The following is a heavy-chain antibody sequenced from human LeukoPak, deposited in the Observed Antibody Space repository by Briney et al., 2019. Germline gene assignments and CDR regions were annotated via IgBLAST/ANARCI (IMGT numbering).Heavy chain of an antibody. CDR3: ARHTVSGWSRPSSHFDY. V-gene: IGHV4-39*01. CDR2: IYYSGNT. J-gene: IGHJ4*02. D-gene: IGHD6-19*01. Sequence: SETLSLTCTVSGGSISNDNYYWGWIRQPPGKGLEWIGSIYYSGNTYYNPSLKSRVTISVDTSKNQFSLKLSSVTAADTAVYYCARHTVSGWSRPSSHFDYWGQGTLVTVSS. CDR1: GGSISNDNYY.